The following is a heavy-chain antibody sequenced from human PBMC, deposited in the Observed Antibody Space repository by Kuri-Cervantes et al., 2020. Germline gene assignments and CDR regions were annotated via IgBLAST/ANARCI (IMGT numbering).Heavy chain of an antibody. Sequence: GGSLRLSCAASGFTFSSYGMHWVRQAPGKGLEWVAVISYDGSNKYYAASVKGRFTISRDNSKNTLYLQMNSLRAEDTAVYYCTRDWAGRFDYWGRGTLVTVSS. CDR3: TRDWAGRFDY. V-gene: IGHV3-30*03. D-gene: IGHD3-16*01. CDR2: ISYDGSNK. J-gene: IGHJ4*02. CDR1: GFTFSSYG.